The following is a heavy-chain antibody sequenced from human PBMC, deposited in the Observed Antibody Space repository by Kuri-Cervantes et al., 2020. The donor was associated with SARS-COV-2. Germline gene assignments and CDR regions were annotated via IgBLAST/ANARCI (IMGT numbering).Heavy chain of an antibody. Sequence: GESLKISCVASGFNFSNYGMHWVRQAPGKGLEWVSAIWYDGSNKHYRDSVKGRFTVSRDNSKKTLYVDMNSLRAEDTAVYYCARDLGASIVATTEFDYWGQGTLVTVSS. V-gene: IGHV3-33*01. CDR3: ARDLGASIVATTEFDY. J-gene: IGHJ4*02. CDR1: GFNFSNYG. CDR2: IWYDGSNK. D-gene: IGHD5-12*01.